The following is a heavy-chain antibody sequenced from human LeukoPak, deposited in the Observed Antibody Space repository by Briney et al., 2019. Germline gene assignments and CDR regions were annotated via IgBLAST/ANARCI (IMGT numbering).Heavy chain of an antibody. D-gene: IGHD3-10*01. V-gene: IGHV4-59*01. Sequence: SETLSLTCTVSGDSISSYTCSWIRHPPGKGLEWMGYIYDSGSTNYNPSLKSRVTMPVDTSKNQFSLKLSSVTAADTAVYYCARLSDYYGSGSYSKVFDYWGQGTLVTVSS. CDR1: GDSISSYT. CDR2: IYDSGST. CDR3: ARLSDYYGSGSYSKVFDY. J-gene: IGHJ4*02.